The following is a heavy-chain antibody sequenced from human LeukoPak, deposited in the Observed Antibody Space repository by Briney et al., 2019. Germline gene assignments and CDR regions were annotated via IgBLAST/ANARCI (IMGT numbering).Heavy chain of an antibody. CDR3: ARGRDSGSYYLELACDY. J-gene: IGHJ4*02. CDR1: GYTFTSYA. CDR2: INAGNGNT. V-gene: IGHV1-3*01. D-gene: IGHD1-26*01. Sequence: ASVKVSCKASGYTFTSYAMHWVRQAPGQRLEWMGWINAGNGNTKYSQKFQGRVTITRDTSASTAYMELSSLRSEDTAVYYCARGRDSGSYYLELACDYWGQGTLVTVSS.